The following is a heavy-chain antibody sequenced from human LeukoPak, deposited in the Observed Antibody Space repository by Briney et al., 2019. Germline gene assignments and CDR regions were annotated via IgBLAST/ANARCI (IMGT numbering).Heavy chain of an antibody. Sequence: GGSLRLSCAASGFTFSSYSMNWVRQAPGKGLEWVPYISSSSSTIYYADSVKGRFTISRDNSKNTLYLQMNSLRAEDTAVYYCARTGNYYDSSGYFSPFDYWGQGTLVTVSS. CDR1: GFTFSSYS. CDR3: ARTGNYYDSSGYFSPFDY. J-gene: IGHJ4*02. D-gene: IGHD3-22*01. CDR2: ISSSSSTI. V-gene: IGHV3-48*01.